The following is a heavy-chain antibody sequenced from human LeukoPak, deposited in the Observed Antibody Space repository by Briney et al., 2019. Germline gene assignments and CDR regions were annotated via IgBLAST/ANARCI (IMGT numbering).Heavy chain of an antibody. CDR1: GYTFTIHS. V-gene: IGHV1-18*01. CDR2: ISAYNGDT. D-gene: IGHD6-19*01. CDR3: ARDPPNTSGWYAYLDS. Sequence: ASVKVSCKASGYTFTIHSISWVRQAPGQGLEWMGWISAYNGDTKYAQKTQDRVTMTTDASTSTAYLELRSLRSDDTAVYYCARDPPNTSGWYAYLDSWGQGTLVTVSS. J-gene: IGHJ4*02.